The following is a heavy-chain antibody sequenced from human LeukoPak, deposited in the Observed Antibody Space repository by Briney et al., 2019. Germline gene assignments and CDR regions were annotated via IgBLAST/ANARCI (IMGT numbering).Heavy chain of an antibody. V-gene: IGHV4-34*01. CDR2: INHSGST. Sequence: SETLSLTCAVYGGSFSGYYWSWIRQPPGKGLEWIGEINHSGSTNYNPSLKSRVTISVDTSKNQFSLKLSSVTAADTAVYYCARGRPQLLSGRWFDPWGQGTLVTVSS. CDR1: GGSFSGYY. CDR3: ARGRPQLLSGRWFDP. J-gene: IGHJ5*02. D-gene: IGHD2-2*01.